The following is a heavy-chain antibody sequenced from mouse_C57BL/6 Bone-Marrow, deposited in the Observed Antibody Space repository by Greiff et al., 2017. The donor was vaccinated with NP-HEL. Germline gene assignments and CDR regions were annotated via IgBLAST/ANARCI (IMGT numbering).Heavy chain of an antibody. D-gene: IGHD2-2*01. CDR1: GYTFTSYG. Sequence: QVQLQQSGAELARPGASVKLSCKASGYTFTSYGIRWVKQRPGQGLEWIGEIYPRSGNTYYNEKFKGKATLTADKSSSTAYMELRSLTYEDSAVYFWASGLPRGCWGQGTTLTVSS. J-gene: IGHJ2*01. CDR3: ASGLPRGC. V-gene: IGHV1-81*01. CDR2: IYPRSGNT.